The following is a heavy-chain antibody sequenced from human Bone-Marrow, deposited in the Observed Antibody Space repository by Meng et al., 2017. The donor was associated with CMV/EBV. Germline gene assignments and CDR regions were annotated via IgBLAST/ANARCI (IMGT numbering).Heavy chain of an antibody. Sequence: SLMFSCASSGFTFDDYAMHWVRQARGKGLGWVSGISWNSGSIGYEDSVKGRFTISRDNAENSLYLQMNSLTVEDTAVYYCASGGCSSTSCDFPYYFDYWGQGALVTVSS. V-gene: IGHV3-9*01. CDR2: ISWNSGSI. CDR3: ASGGCSSTSCDFPYYFDY. J-gene: IGHJ4*02. CDR1: GFTFDDYA. D-gene: IGHD2-2*01.